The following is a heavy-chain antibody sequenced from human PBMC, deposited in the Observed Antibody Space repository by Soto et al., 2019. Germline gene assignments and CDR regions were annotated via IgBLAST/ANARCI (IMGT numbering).Heavy chain of an antibody. J-gene: IGHJ4*02. CDR1: GGSISGDTFY. CDR3: ARAQNLRFLEWLLPFDY. Sequence: PSETLSLTCSVSGGSISGDTFYWGWIRQPPGKGLEWIGSLYYRGSTYYNPSLKGRVTISADTSKNQFSLKLSSVTAADTAVYYCARAQNLRFLEWLLPFDYWGQGTLVTVSS. V-gene: IGHV4-39*01. D-gene: IGHD3-3*01. CDR2: LYYRGST.